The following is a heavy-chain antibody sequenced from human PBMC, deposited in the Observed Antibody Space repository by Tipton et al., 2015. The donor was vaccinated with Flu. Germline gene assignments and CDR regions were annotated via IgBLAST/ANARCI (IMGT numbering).Heavy chain of an antibody. Sequence: TLSLTCTVSGVSINSSNYYWAWIRQPPGKGLEWIGSVYFSGTNYYNRSLKRRVTISIDTSKNQFSLKMNSVTAADTAVYYCANDPFYYDMLTGYKSGGMDGWGQGTTATVS. CDR3: ANDPFYYDMLTGYKSGGMDG. D-gene: IGHD3-9*01. V-gene: IGHV4-39*07. CDR2: VYFSGTN. J-gene: IGHJ6*02. CDR1: GVSINSSNYY.